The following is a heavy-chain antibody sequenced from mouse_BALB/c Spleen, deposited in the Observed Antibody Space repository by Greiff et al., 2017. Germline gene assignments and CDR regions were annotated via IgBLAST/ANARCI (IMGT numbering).Heavy chain of an antibody. CDR1: GFSLTSYG. CDR3: ARDGFYGNYDYYAMDY. J-gene: IGHJ4*01. V-gene: IGHV2-9*02. CDR2: IWAGGST. Sequence: VQVVESGPGLVAPSQSLSITCTVSGFSLTSYGVHWVRQPPGKGLEWLGVIWAGGSTNYNSALMSRLSISKDNSKSQVFLKMNSLQTDDTAMYYCARDGFYGNYDYYAMDYWGQGTSVTVSS. D-gene: IGHD2-1*01.